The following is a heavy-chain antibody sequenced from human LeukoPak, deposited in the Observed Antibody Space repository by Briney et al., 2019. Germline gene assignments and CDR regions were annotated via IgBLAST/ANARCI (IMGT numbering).Heavy chain of an antibody. CDR3: TTAAFH. D-gene: IGHD6-25*01. V-gene: IGHV3-15*01. J-gene: IGHJ1*01. CDR2: IRSETDGGTT. CDR1: GLTFSDAW. Sequence: PGGSLRLSCAASGLTFSDAWMNWVRQDPGKGLEWVGHIRSETDGGTTDYAAPVRGRFTISRDDSKSTLFLHMNSLKPEDTAVYYCTTAAFHWGQGTLVTVSS.